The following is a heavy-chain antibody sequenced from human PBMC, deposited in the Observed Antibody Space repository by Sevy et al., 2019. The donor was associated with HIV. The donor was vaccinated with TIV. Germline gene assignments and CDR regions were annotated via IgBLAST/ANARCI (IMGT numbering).Heavy chain of an antibody. V-gene: IGHV3-53*01. CDR3: AKGGGCNGDNCCSFGGDWFDP. CDR2: IYSGGST. J-gene: IGHJ5*02. D-gene: IGHD2-15*01. CDR1: GFTVSSNY. Sequence: GGSLRLSCAASGFTVSSNYMTWVRQAPGKGLEWVSVIYSGGSTYYADSVKGRFTISRDNSKNTLYLQMNSLRAEDTAVYYCAKGGGCNGDNCCSFGGDWFDPWGQGTLVTVSS.